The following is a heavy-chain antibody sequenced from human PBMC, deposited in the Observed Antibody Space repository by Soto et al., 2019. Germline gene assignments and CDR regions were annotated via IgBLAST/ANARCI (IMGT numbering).Heavy chain of an antibody. CDR1: GYTFTSYY. Sequence: GASVKVSCKASGYTFTSYYMHWVRQAPGQGLEWMGIINPSGGSTSYAQKFQGRVTMTRDTSTSTVYMELSSLRSEDTAVYYCVRSEDFDWLQGASYFDYWGQGTLVTVSS. CDR2: INPSGGST. CDR3: VRSEDFDWLQGASYFDY. J-gene: IGHJ4*02. V-gene: IGHV1-46*01. D-gene: IGHD3-9*01.